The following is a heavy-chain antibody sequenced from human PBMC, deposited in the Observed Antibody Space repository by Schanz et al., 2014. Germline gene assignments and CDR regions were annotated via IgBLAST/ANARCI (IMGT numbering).Heavy chain of an antibody. Sequence: DVQLVESGGGLVQPGGSLRLSCAASGFTFTGHWMSWVRQAPGKGLEWVANIKEDGSKKYYVDSVRGRFTISRDNAKNSLYLQLNSLTAEDTAVYHGARDSRYCTGVDCKGDAFDLWGQGTLVTVSS. V-gene: IGHV3-7*01. J-gene: IGHJ3*01. CDR3: ARDSRYCTGVDCKGDAFDL. CDR2: IKEDGSKK. D-gene: IGHD2-8*02. CDR1: GFTFTGHW.